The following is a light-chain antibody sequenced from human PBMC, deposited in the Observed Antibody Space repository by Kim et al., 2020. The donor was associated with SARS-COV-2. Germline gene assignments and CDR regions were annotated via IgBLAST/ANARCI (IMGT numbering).Light chain of an antibody. Sequence: PGRRVTTSANGSSPNNWAGYDVRWYKQFPGAAPNLPIPTTANRPSDVPGRVSVSICDTSASLAITGLQAEDEADYYSQSYDNTWVFGGGTQLTVL. CDR3: QSYDNTWV. V-gene: IGLV1-40*01. J-gene: IGLJ2*01. CDR1: SPNNWAGYD. CDR2: TTA.